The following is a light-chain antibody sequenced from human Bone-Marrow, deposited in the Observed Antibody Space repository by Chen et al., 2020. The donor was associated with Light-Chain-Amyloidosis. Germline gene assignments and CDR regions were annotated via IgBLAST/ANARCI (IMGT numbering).Light chain of an antibody. CDR3: QVWDRSSDRPV. CDR1: NIGSTS. CDR2: DDS. Sequence: SYVLTQPSSVSVAPGQTSTNACGGNNIGSTSVHWYQQTQGQAPLLVVYDDSDRASGIPERLSGSNSGNTATLTISRVEAGDEADYYCQVWDRSSDRPVFGGGTKLTVL. V-gene: IGLV3-21*02. J-gene: IGLJ3*02.